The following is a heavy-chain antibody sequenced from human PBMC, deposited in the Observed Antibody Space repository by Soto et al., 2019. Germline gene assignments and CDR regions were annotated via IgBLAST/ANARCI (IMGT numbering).Heavy chain of an antibody. D-gene: IGHD4-17*01. CDR3: ATHGGFDI. CDR1: GFTFSTSG. CDR2: ISGSGDYT. Sequence: EVQLLESGGGLVQPGGSLRLSCAASGFTFSTSGMSWVRQAPGKGLEWVSSISGSGDYTNYAGSVKGRFTISRDNSNNTLYLQINSLTAEDTAVYYCATHGGFDIWGQGTMGAVSS. J-gene: IGHJ3*02. V-gene: IGHV3-23*01.